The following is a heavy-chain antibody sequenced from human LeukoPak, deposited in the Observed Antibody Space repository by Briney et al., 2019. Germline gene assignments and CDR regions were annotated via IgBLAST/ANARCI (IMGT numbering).Heavy chain of an antibody. CDR3: ARQTTVISFDY. Sequence: PSETLSLTCTVSGGSISSGDYYWTWIRQPPGKGLEWMGYIFYSGSMYYNPSLKSRLTISVDTSKNQFSLKLRSVTAADTAVYYCARQTTVISFDYWGQAALVTVSS. CDR2: IFYSGSM. V-gene: IGHV4-30-4*01. D-gene: IGHD4-17*01. J-gene: IGHJ4*02. CDR1: GGSISSGDYY.